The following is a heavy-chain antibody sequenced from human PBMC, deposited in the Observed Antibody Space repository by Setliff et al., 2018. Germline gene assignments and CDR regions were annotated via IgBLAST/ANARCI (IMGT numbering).Heavy chain of an antibody. CDR1: GYTFTSYG. J-gene: IGHJ3*01. Sequence: GASVKVSCKASGYTFTSYGITWVRQAPGQGLEWMGWISAYNGNTNYAQKLQGRVTMTTDTSTSTAYMELRSLRSDDTAVYYYDTRDYLTGAFDVWGQGTMVTVSS. CDR3: DTRDYLTGAFDV. CDR2: ISAYNGNT. D-gene: IGHD1-26*01. V-gene: IGHV1-18*01.